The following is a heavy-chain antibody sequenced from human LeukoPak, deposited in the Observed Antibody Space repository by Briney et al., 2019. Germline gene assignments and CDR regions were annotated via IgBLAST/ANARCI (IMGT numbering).Heavy chain of an antibody. Sequence: GGSLRLSCAASGFTFSGSAMHWVRPASGKGLEWVGRIRSKADSYATAYAASVKGRFTISRDDSKNTAYLQMNSLKTEDTAVYYCTIYGYSYGYGYWGQGTLVTVSS. CDR3: TIYGYSYGYGY. V-gene: IGHV3-73*01. D-gene: IGHD5-18*01. CDR2: IRSKADSYAT. CDR1: GFTFSGSA. J-gene: IGHJ4*02.